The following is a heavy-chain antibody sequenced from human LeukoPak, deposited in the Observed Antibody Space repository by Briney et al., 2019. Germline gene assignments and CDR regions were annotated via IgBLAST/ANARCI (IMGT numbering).Heavy chain of an antibody. V-gene: IGHV1-8*01. CDR3: ASGGGYCSSTSCSRPYYYYYGMDV. Sequence: ASVKVSCKASGYTFTSYGINWVRQATGQGLEWMGWMNPNSGNTGYAQKFQGRVTMTRNTSISTAYMELSSLRSEDTAVYYCASGGGYCSSTSCSRPYYYYYGMDVWGQGTTVTVSS. CDR2: MNPNSGNT. CDR1: GYTFTSYG. D-gene: IGHD2-2*01. J-gene: IGHJ6*02.